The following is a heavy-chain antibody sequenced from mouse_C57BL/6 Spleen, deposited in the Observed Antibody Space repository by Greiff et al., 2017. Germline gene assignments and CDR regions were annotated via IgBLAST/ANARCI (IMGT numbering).Heavy chain of an antibody. J-gene: IGHJ4*01. Sequence: EVNVVESGGGLVKPGGSLKLSCAASGFTFSDYGMHWVRQAPGKGLEWVAYISNGSSTIYYADTVKGRFTISRDKAQNTLFLQMTRLRSEDTAMYYCARPGSMDYWGQGTSVTVSS. CDR2: ISNGSSTI. V-gene: IGHV5-17*01. CDR3: ARPGSMDY. CDR1: GFTFSDYG.